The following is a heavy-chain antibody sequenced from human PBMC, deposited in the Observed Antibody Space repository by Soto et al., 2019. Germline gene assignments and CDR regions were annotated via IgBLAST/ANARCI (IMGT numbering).Heavy chain of an antibody. D-gene: IGHD3-9*01. Sequence: ASVKVSCKASGYTFTSYAMHWVRQAPGQRLEWMGWINAGNGNTKYSQKFQGRVTITRDTSASTAYMELSSLRSEDTAVYYCARDGPALLLRYFDWYPDDDAFDIWGQGTMVTVSS. CDR3: ARDGPALLLRYFDWYPDDDAFDI. V-gene: IGHV1-3*01. J-gene: IGHJ3*02. CDR2: INAGNGNT. CDR1: GYTFTSYA.